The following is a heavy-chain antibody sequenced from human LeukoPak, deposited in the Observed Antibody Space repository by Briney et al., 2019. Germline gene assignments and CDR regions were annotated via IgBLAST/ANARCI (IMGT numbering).Heavy chain of an antibody. J-gene: IGHJ4*02. CDR1: GLTVSNNY. V-gene: IGHV3-53*01. Sequence: GGSLRLSCAASGLTVSNNYMSWVRQAPGKGLEWVSLIYSDSSTYYADSVKGRFTISRDNSKNTLYLQMNSLRAEDTAIYYCARVYAAAANFDYWGQGTLVTVSS. D-gene: IGHD2-2*01. CDR2: IYSDSST. CDR3: ARVYAAAANFDY.